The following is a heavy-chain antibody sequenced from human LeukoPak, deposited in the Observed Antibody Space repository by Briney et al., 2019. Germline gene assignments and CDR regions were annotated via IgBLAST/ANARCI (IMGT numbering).Heavy chain of an antibody. J-gene: IGHJ4*02. V-gene: IGHV3-21*01. CDR1: GFTFSSYS. CDR3: ARARYYDILTGYYLGVATREFDY. D-gene: IGHD3-9*01. CDR2: ISSSSSYI. Sequence: GGSLSLSCAASGFTFSSYSMNWVRQAPGKGLEWVSSISSSSSYIYYADSVKGRFTISRDNVKNSLYLQMNSLRAEDTAVYYCARARYYDILTGYYLGVATREFDYWGQGTLVTVSS.